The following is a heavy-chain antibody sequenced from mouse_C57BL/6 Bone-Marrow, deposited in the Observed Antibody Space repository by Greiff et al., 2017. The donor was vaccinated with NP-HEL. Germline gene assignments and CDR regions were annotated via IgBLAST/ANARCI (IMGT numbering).Heavy chain of an antibody. Sequence: QVQLQQSGAELMKPGASVKLSCKATGYTFTGYWIEWVKQRPGHGLEWIGEILPGSGSTNYNEKFKGKATFTADTSSNTTYMQLSSLTTEDSAIYSCERTNYYGSSWAYWGQGALVTVSA. CDR1: GYTFTGYW. V-gene: IGHV1-9*01. CDR2: ILPGSGST. D-gene: IGHD1-1*01. CDR3: ERTNYYGSSWAY. J-gene: IGHJ3*01.